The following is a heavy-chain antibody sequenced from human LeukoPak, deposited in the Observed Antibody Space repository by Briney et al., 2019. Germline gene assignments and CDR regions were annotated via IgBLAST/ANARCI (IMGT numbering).Heavy chain of an antibody. CDR1: GGTFGSYA. CDR2: IIPIFGTA. J-gene: IGHJ6*03. Sequence: ASVKVSCKASGGTFGSYAISWVRQAPGQGLEWMGGIIPIFGTANYAQKFQGRVTITTDESTSTAYMELSSLRSEDTAVYYCASEFRELRDYYYYMDVWGKGTTVTVSS. D-gene: IGHD1-26*01. CDR3: ASEFRELRDYYYYMDV. V-gene: IGHV1-69*05.